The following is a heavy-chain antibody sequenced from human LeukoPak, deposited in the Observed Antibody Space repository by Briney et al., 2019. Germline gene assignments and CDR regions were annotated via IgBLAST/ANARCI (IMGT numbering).Heavy chain of an antibody. CDR1: GFAFSNFA. D-gene: IGHD1-26*01. Sequence: PGRSLRLSCAASGFAFSNFAMHWVRQAPGKGLEWVALISYDGSKEYYADSVKGRFTISRDTSENTLYLQMNSLRTEDTAVCYCAREGHGGAIDYWGQGTLVTVSS. CDR3: AREGHGGAIDY. V-gene: IGHV3-30-3*01. CDR2: ISYDGSKE. J-gene: IGHJ4*02.